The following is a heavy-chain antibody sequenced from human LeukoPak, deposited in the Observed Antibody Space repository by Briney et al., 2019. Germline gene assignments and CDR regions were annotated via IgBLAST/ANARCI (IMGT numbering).Heavy chain of an antibody. CDR2: ISSSNDIT. J-gene: IGHJ4*02. Sequence: PGESLRLSCTASGFTFSSHAMIWVRQAPGKGLEWISYISSSNDITRYADSVKGRFTISRDNAENSLNLQMNSLRAEDTAVYYCAGDYSSSLAFDYWGQGTLVTVSS. CDR3: AGDYSSSLAFDY. D-gene: IGHD6-6*01. V-gene: IGHV3-48*04. CDR1: GFTFSSHA.